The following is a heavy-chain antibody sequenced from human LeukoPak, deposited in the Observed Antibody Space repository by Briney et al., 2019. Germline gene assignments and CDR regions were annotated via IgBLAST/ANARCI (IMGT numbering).Heavy chain of an antibody. J-gene: IGHJ4*02. CDR3: ARGRLFSGYRGNVGHEDFDY. D-gene: IGHD5-12*01. CDR2: IYYSGST. Sequence: SQTLSLTCTVSGGSISSGGYYWSWIRQHPGKCLEWIGYIYYSGSTYYNPSLKSRVTISVDTSKNQFSLKLSSVTAADTAVYYCARGRLFSGYRGNVGHEDFDYWGQGSLVNVSS. CDR1: GGSISSGGYY. V-gene: IGHV4-31*03.